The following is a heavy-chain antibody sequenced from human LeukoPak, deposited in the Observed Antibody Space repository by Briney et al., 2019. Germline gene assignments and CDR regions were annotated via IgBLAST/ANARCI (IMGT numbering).Heavy chain of an antibody. Sequence: ASVKVSCKASGYTFTSYGISWVRQAPGQGLEWMVWISAYNGNTNYAQKLQGRVTMTTDTSTSTAYMELRSLRSDDTAVYYCARFGSSSWSGHYSYGMDVWGQGTTVTVSS. CDR1: GYTFTSYG. CDR2: ISAYNGNT. J-gene: IGHJ6*02. CDR3: ARFGSSSWSGHYSYGMDV. V-gene: IGHV1-18*01. D-gene: IGHD6-13*01.